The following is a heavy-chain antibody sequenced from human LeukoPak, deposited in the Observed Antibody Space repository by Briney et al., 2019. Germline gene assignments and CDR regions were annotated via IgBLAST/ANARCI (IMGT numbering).Heavy chain of an antibody. V-gene: IGHV1-2*02. CDR3: ARTLLPYIAAAGPYYYYMDV. J-gene: IGHJ6*03. D-gene: IGHD6-13*01. CDR1: GYTFTGYY. Sequence: GASVKVSCKASGYTFTGYYMHWVRQAPGQGLEWMGWINPNSGGTYYAQKLQGRVTMTTDTSTSTAYMELRSLRSDDTAVYYCARTLLPYIAAAGPYYYYMDVWGKGTTVTISS. CDR2: INPNSGGT.